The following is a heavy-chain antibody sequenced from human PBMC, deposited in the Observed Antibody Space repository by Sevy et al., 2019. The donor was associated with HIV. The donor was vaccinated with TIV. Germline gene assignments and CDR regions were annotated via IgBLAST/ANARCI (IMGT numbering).Heavy chain of an antibody. CDR3: AKGRGRRGYCSGGSCATNDY. CDR1: GFTFSSYA. D-gene: IGHD2-15*01. V-gene: IGHV3-23*01. J-gene: IGHJ4*02. Sequence: GGSLRLSCAASGFTFSSYAMSWVRQAPGKGLEWVSAISGSGGSTYYADSVKGRFTISRDNSKNKLYLQMNSLRAEDTAVYYCAKGRGRRGYCSGGSCATNDYWGQGTLVTVSS. CDR2: ISGSGGST.